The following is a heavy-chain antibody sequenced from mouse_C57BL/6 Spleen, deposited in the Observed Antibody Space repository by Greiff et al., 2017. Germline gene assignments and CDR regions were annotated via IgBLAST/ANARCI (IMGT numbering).Heavy chain of an antibody. D-gene: IGHD2-4*01. V-gene: IGHV5-9*01. CDR2: ISGGGGNT. J-gene: IGHJ4*01. CDR3: AIYYDYDVYAMDY. Sequence: EVKLQESGGGLVKPGGSLKLSCAASGFTFSSYTMSWVRQTPEKRLEWVATISGGGGNTYYPDSVKGRFTISRDNAKNTLYLQMSSLRSEDTALYYCAIYYDYDVYAMDYWGQGTSVTVSS. CDR1: GFTFSSYT.